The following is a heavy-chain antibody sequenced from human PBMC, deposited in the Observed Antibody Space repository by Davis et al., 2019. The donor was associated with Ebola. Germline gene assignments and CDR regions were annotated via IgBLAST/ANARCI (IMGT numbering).Heavy chain of an antibody. CDR1: GGSITSYY. CDR2: IYHSGSI. J-gene: IGHJ5*02. Sequence: SETLSLTCTVSGGSITSYYWHWIRQPPGKGLEWIGYIYHSGSINYNPSLKSRVTISVDTSKNQFSLNLRSVTAADTAVYYCARYNGWFDPWGQGTLVTVSS. D-gene: IGHD1-14*01. V-gene: IGHV4-59*01. CDR3: ARYNGWFDP.